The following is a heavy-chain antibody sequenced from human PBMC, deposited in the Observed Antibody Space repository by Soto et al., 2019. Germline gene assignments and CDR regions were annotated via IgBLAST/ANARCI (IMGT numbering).Heavy chain of an antibody. CDR1: GYSFTSYW. J-gene: IGHJ6*02. D-gene: IGHD2-2*01. CDR2: IDPSDSYT. Sequence: GESLKISCKGSGYSFTSYWISWVRQIPWKGLEWMGRIDPSDSYTNYSPSFQGHVTISADKSISTAYLQWSSLKASDTAMYYCARLEVPAAQSGANLGYYGMEVWGQGTTVTASS. V-gene: IGHV5-10-1*01. CDR3: ARLEVPAAQSGANLGYYGMEV.